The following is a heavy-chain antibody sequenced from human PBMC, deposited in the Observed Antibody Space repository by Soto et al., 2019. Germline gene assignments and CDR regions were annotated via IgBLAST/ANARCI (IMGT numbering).Heavy chain of an antibody. CDR2: ISYDGSNE. CDR1: GFTFSSYA. CDR3: ARLDKYSSGWS. J-gene: IGHJ4*02. D-gene: IGHD6-19*01. V-gene: IGHV3-30-3*01. Sequence: QVQLVESGGGVVQPGRSLRLSCAASGFTFSSYAMHWVRQAPGKGLEWVAVISYDGSNEYYADSVKGRFTVSRDNSKSSLDIQMNSLRAEDTALFYCARLDKYSSGWSWGQGTLVTVSS.